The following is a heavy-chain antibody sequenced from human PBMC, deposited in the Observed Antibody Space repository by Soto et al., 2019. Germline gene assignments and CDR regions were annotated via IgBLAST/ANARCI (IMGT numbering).Heavy chain of an antibody. CDR3: AKGRGYCISTSCYVGSDY. CDR2: ISGSGGST. CDR1: GFTFSSYA. D-gene: IGHD2-2*01. V-gene: IGHV3-23*01. Sequence: EVQLLESGGGLVQPGGSLRLSCAASGFTFSSYAMSWVRQAPGKWLEWVSVISGSGGSTYYADSVKGRFTISRDNANNTLYLQMNSLRAEDTAVYYCAKGRGYCISTSCYVGSDYWGQGTLVTVSS. J-gene: IGHJ4*02.